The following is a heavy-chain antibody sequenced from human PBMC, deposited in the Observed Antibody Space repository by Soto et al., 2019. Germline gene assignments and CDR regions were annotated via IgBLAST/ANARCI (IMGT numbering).Heavy chain of an antibody. V-gene: IGHV6-1*01. CDR3: ARGEEGSGRIFDY. CDR1: GDSVSSNTAG. J-gene: IGHJ4*02. Sequence: QVQLQQSGPGLVKPSQTLSLTCTISGDSVSSNTAGWNWIRQSPSRGLEWLGRTYYRSKWYNDYAVFVKSRIIINPDTSKKQFSMKLSSVAPEDTAVYYCARGEEGSGRIFDYWGQGTLVTVPS. CDR2: TYYRSKWYN. D-gene: IGHD3-10*01.